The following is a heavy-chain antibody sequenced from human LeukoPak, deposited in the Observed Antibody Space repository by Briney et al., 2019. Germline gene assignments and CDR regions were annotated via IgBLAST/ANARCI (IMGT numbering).Heavy chain of an antibody. J-gene: IGHJ6*02. Sequence: SQTLSLTCTFSDASISTGGYYWTWIRQPPGEGLEWIGYIYCTGSIDYNPSLKSRLTISLDTSKSQFSLELNSVTAADTAVYYCAREHSYYFGSETSTLDVWGQGAAVTVSS. CDR1: DASISTGGYY. CDR3: AREHSYYFGSETSTLDV. CDR2: IYCTGSI. V-gene: IGHV4-31*03. D-gene: IGHD3-10*01.